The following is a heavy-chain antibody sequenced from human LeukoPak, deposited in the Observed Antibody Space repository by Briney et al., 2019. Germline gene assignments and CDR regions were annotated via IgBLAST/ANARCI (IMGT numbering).Heavy chain of an antibody. CDR1: GYTFTGYY. V-gene: IGHV1-2*06. CDR2: INPNSGGT. J-gene: IGHJ4*02. CDR3: AREKQFVRRLGPIDY. D-gene: IGHD6-6*01. Sequence: GASVKVSCKASGYTFTGYYMHWVRQAPGQGLEWMGRINPNSGGTNYAQKFQGRVTMTRDTSISTAYMELSRLRSDDTAVYYCAREKQFVRRLGPIDYWGQGTLVTVSS.